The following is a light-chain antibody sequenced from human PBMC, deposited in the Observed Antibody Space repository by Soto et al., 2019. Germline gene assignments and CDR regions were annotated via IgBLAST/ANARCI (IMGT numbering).Light chain of an antibody. Sequence: EIVLTQSPGTLSLSPGESATLSCRASQTVSITYLTWYQQKPGQAPRLLIYGASTRATGIPARFSGSGSGTEFTLTISSLQSEDFAVYYCQQYNNWPPWTFGQGTKVDIK. CDR3: QQYNNWPPWT. V-gene: IGKV3-15*01. CDR1: QTVSITY. J-gene: IGKJ1*01. CDR2: GAS.